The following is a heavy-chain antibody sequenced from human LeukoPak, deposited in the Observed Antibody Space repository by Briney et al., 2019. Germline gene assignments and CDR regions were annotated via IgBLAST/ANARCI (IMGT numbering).Heavy chain of an antibody. CDR2: IYYSGST. J-gene: IGHJ2*01. D-gene: IGHD3-22*01. Sequence: SETLSLTCTVSGGSISSYYWSWIRQPPGKGLEWIGYIYYSGSTNYNPSLKSRVTISVDTSKNQFSLKLSSVTAADTAVYYCARDYYGLNEIRYWYFDLWGRGTLVTVSS. V-gene: IGHV4-59*01. CDR3: ARDYYGLNEIRYWYFDL. CDR1: GGSISSYY.